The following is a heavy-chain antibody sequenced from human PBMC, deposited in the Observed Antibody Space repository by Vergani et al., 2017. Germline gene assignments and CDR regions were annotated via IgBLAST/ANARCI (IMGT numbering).Heavy chain of an antibody. J-gene: IGHJ4*02. CDR1: GFTFSDYY. D-gene: IGHD2-21*02. V-gene: IGHV3-11*06. Sequence: QVQLVESGGGLVKPGGSLRLSCAASGFTFSDYYMSWIRQAPGKGLEWVSYISSSSSYTNYADSGKGRFTISRDNAKNSLYLQMNSLRAEDTAVYYCAREFPKAYCGGDCYHYFDYWGQGTLVTVSS. CDR2: ISSSSSYT. CDR3: AREFPKAYCGGDCYHYFDY.